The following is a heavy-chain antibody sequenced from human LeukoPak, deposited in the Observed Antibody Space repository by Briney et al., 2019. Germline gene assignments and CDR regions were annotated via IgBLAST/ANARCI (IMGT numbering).Heavy chain of an antibody. V-gene: IGHV1-18*04. J-gene: IGHJ5*02. D-gene: IGHD1-26*01. Sequence: ASVKVSCKASGYIFTDYYMHWVRQAPGQGLEWMGWISAYNGNTNYAQKLQGRVTMTTDTSTSTAYMELRSLRSDDTAVYYCARDGIVGATEANWFDPWGQGTLVTVSS. CDR3: ARDGIVGATEANWFDP. CDR1: GYIFTDYY. CDR2: ISAYNGNT.